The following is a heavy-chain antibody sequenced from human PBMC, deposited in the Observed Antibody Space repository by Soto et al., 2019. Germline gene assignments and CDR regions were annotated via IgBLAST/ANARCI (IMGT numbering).Heavy chain of an antibody. J-gene: IGHJ4*02. CDR1: GGSFSGYY. CDR3: ARGGLTTVPPLT. CDR2: INRSGST. Sequence: QMQLQQWGAGLLKPSETLSLTGAVYGGSFSGYYYYWIRQPPGKGLEWIGEINRSGSTNYNPSLKSRVTISVDTSKNQFSLTLSSVTAADTAIYFCARGGLTTVPPLTWGPGTLVTVSS. V-gene: IGHV4-34*01. D-gene: IGHD4-17*01.